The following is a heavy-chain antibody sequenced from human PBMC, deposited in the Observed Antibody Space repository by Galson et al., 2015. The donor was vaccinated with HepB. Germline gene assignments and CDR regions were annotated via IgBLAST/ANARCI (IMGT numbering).Heavy chain of an antibody. CDR2: ISYDGSNK. V-gene: IGHV3-30-3*01. D-gene: IGHD6-13*01. CDR1: GFTFSSYA. CDR3: ARDRIAAAGTGGFDY. J-gene: IGHJ4*02. Sequence: SLRLSCAASGFTFSSYAMHWVRQAPGKGLEWVAVISYDGSNKYYADSVKGRFTISRDNSKNTLYLQMNSLRAEDTAVYYCARDRIAAAGTGGFDYWGQGTLVTVSS.